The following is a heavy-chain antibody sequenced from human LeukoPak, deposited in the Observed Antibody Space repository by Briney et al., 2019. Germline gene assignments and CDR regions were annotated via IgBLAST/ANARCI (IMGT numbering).Heavy chain of an antibody. CDR2: IIPIFGTA. Sequence: ASVKVSCEASGGTFSSYAISWVRQAPGQGLEWMGGIIPIFGTANYAQKFQGRVTITADESTSTAYMELSSLRSEDTAVYYCARGYCSSTSCYSRQAYYFDYWGQGTLVTVSS. CDR1: GGTFSSYA. CDR3: ARGYCSSTSCYSRQAYYFDY. J-gene: IGHJ4*02. V-gene: IGHV1-69*13. D-gene: IGHD2-2*02.